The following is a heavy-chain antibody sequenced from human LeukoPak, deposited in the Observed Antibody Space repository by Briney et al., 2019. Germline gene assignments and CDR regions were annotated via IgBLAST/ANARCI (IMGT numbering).Heavy chain of an antibody. CDR3: ARDYYGGNAFDY. CDR2: IYYSGST. Sequence: SETLSLTCNVSGASINSYRWNWIRQPPGKGLEWIGYIYYSGSTNYNPSLKSRVIISVDTSKNQFSLKLSSVTAADTAVYSCARDYYGGNAFDYWGQGTLVTVSS. D-gene: IGHD4-23*01. V-gene: IGHV4-59*01. CDR1: GASINSYR. J-gene: IGHJ4*02.